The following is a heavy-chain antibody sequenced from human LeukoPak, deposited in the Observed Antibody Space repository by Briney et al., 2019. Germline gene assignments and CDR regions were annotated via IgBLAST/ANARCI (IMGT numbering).Heavy chain of an antibody. V-gene: IGHV3-9*03. CDR3: AKEVYYDSSGYYSSFDY. J-gene: IGHJ4*02. Sequence: PGRSLRLSCAASGFTFDDYAMHWVRQAPGKGLEWVSGISWNSGSIGYADSVKGRFTISRDNAKNSLYLQMNSLRAEDMALYYCAKEVYYDSSGYYSSFDYWGQGTLVTVPS. D-gene: IGHD3-22*01. CDR1: GFTFDDYA. CDR2: ISWNSGSI.